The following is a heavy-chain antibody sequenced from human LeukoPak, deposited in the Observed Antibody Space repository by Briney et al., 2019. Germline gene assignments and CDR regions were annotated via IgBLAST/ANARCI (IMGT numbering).Heavy chain of an antibody. D-gene: IGHD6-6*01. CDR1: GGSISSYY. J-gene: IGHJ5*02. CDR2: INHSGST. CDR3: ARSLEYSSSSDEFDP. Sequence: PSETLSLTCTVSGGSISSYYWSWIRQPPGKGLEWIGEINHSGSTDYNPSLKSRVTISVDTSKNQFSLKLSSVTAADTAVYYCARSLEYSSSSDEFDPWGQGTLVTVSS. V-gene: IGHV4-34*01.